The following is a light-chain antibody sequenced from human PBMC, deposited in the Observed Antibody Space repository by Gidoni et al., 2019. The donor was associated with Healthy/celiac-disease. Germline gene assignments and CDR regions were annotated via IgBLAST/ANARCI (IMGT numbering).Light chain of an antibody. CDR2: GAS. CDR1: QSVSSN. J-gene: IGKJ4*01. Sequence: ELVMTQSPASLSVSPGERATLSCRASQSVSSNLAWYQQKPGQAPRLLIYGASTRATGIPARCSGSGSGTEFTLTISSLQSEDFAVYYCQQDNNWPLTFGGXTKVEIK. V-gene: IGKV3-15*01. CDR3: QQDNNWPLT.